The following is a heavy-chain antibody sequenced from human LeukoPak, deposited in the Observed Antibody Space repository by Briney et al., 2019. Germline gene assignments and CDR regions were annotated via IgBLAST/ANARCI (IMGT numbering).Heavy chain of an antibody. Sequence: SETLSLTCTVSGGSFSSGDYYWSWIRQTPGKGLEWIGYIYYSGITYYNPSLKSRVSISIETSKNQFSLNLTSVTAADTAVYYCARDSGDLWFGERINNWFDPWGQGTLVTVSS. V-gene: IGHV4-30-4*01. D-gene: IGHD3-10*01. CDR2: IYYSGIT. CDR1: GGSFSSGDYY. J-gene: IGHJ5*02. CDR3: ARDSGDLWFGERINNWFDP.